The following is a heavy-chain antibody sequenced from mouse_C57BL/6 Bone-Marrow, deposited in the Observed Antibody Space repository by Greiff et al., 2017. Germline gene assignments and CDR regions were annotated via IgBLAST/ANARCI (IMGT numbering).Heavy chain of an antibody. CDR3: ARGDRYFDV. V-gene: IGHV1-69*01. Sequence: QVHVKQPGAELVMPGASVKLSCKASGYTFTSYWMHWVKQRPGQGLEWIGEIDPSDSYTNYNQKFKGKSTLTVDKSSSTAYMQLSSLTSEDSAVYYCARGDRYFDVWGTGTTVTVSS. J-gene: IGHJ1*03. CDR1: GYTFTSYW. CDR2: IDPSDSYT.